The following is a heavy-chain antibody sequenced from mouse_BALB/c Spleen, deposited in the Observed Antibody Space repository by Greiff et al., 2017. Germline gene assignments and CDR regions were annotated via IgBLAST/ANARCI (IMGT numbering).Heavy chain of an antibody. CDR1: GYTFTSYV. D-gene: IGHD4-1*01. CDR3: ARPSNWEWFAY. Sequence: VQLQQSGPELVKPGASVKMSCKASGYTFTSYVMHWVKQKPGQGLEWIGYINPYNDGTKYNEKFKGKATLTSDKSSSTAYMALSSLTSEDSAVYYCARPSNWEWFAYWGQGTLVTVSA. J-gene: IGHJ3*01. CDR2: INPYNDGT. V-gene: IGHV1-14*01.